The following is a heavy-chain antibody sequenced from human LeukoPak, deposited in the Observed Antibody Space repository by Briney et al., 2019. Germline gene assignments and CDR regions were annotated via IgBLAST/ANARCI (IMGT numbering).Heavy chain of an antibody. CDR1: GYTFTSYY. Sequence: ASVKVSCKASGYTFTSYYMHWVRQAPGRGLEWMGIINPSGGSTSYAQKFQGRVTMTRDMTTSTVYMELSSLRSEDTAVYYCARSPYSSSPFDYWGQGTLVTVSS. D-gene: IGHD6-6*01. J-gene: IGHJ4*02. V-gene: IGHV1-46*01. CDR2: INPSGGST. CDR3: ARSPYSSSPFDY.